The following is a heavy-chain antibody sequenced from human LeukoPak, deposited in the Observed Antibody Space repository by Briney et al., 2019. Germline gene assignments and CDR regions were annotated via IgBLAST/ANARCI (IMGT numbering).Heavy chain of an antibody. J-gene: IGHJ6*02. D-gene: IGHD3-10*01. CDR2: IIPIFGTA. Sequence: SVKVSCKASGGTFSSYAFSWVRQAPGQGLGWMGGIIPIFGTANYAQKFQGKVMITADESTSTAYMELSSLRSEDTAVYYCARATMVRGVGYYGMDVWGQGTTVTVSS. CDR1: GGTFSSYA. V-gene: IGHV1-69*13. CDR3: ARATMVRGVGYYGMDV.